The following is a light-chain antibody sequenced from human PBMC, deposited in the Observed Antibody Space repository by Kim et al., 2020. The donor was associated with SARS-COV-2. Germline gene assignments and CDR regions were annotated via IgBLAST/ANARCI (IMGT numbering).Light chain of an antibody. J-gene: IGLJ2*01. V-gene: IGLV2-8*01. Sequence: QSVTISCTGTNMDVGGYNYVSWYQQHPGKAPKLMIYEVSERPSGVPDRFSGSKSGNTASLTVSGLQAEDEADYYCSSYAGSNNLVFGGGTQLTVL. CDR3: SSYAGSNNLV. CDR1: NMDVGGYNY. CDR2: EVS.